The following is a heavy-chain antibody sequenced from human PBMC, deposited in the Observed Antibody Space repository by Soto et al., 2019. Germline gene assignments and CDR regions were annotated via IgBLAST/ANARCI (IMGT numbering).Heavy chain of an antibody. J-gene: IGHJ4*02. CDR2: IIPIFGTA. CDR1: GGTFSSYA. Sequence: SVKVSCKASGGTFSSYAISWVRQAPGQGLEWMGGIIPIFGTANYAQKFQGRVTITADESTSTAYMELSSLRSEDTAVYYCARGTSNYDFWSGPHPYWGQGTLVTVSS. CDR3: ARGTSNYDFWSGPHPY. D-gene: IGHD3-3*01. V-gene: IGHV1-69*13.